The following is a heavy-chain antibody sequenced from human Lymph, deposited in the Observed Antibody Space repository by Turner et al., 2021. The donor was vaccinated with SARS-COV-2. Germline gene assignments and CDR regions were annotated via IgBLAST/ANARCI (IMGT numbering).Heavy chain of an antibody. CDR2: ISYDGSNK. CDR1: GFTFSSYA. J-gene: IGHJ4*02. Sequence: QVQLVESGGGVVQPGRSLRLSCAASGFTFSSYAMHWVRQAPGKGLEWVALISYDGSNKYSADSVKGRFTISRDNSKNTLYLQMNSLRAEDTAVYYCARDVGAALDYWGQGTLVTVSS. D-gene: IGHD6-25*01. CDR3: ARDVGAALDY. V-gene: IGHV3-30-3*01.